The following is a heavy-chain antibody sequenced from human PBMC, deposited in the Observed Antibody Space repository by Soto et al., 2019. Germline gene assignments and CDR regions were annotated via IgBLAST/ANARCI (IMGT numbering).Heavy chain of an antibody. V-gene: IGHV4-4*02. J-gene: IGHJ6*02. CDR3: ARGRYYDILTGYHYGMDV. D-gene: IGHD3-9*01. CDR1: GGSISSSNW. Sequence: PSETLSLTCAVSGGSISSSNWWSWVRQPPGKGLEWIGEIYHSGSTNYNPSLKSRVTISVDKSKNQFSLQLRSVTAADTALYYCARGRYYDILTGYHYGMDVWGQGTTVTVS. CDR2: IYHSGST.